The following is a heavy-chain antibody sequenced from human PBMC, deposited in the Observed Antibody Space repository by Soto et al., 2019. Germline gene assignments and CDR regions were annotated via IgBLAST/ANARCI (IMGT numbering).Heavy chain of an antibody. Sequence: SETLSLTCTVSGGSISSGDYYWSWIRQPPGKSLEWIGYIYYSGSTYYNTSLKSRVTISVDTSKNQFSLKLSSVTAADTAVYYCARVVPAAMWAFDYWGQGTLVTVSS. CDR1: GGSISSGDYY. V-gene: IGHV4-30-4*01. D-gene: IGHD2-2*01. CDR3: ARVVPAAMWAFDY. CDR2: IYYSGST. J-gene: IGHJ4*02.